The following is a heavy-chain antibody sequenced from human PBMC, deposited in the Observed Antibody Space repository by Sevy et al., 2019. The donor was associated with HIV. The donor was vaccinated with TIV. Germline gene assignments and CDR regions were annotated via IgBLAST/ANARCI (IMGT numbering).Heavy chain of an antibody. CDR2: IKSKTDGGTA. J-gene: IGHJ4*02. D-gene: IGHD3-22*01. CDR3: TTRITMIAVVITYDY. V-gene: IGHV3-15*01. Sequence: GGSLRLSCAASGFTFSNAWMSWVRQAPGKGLEWVGRIKSKTDGGTADYAAPVKGRFTISRDDSKNTLYLQMNSLKTEVTAVYYCTTRITMIAVVITYDYWGQGTLVTVSS. CDR1: GFTFSNAW.